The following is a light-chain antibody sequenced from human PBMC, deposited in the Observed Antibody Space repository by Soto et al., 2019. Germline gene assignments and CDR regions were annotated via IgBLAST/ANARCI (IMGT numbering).Light chain of an antibody. CDR2: EVN. Sequence: QSALTQPPSASGSPGQSVAISCTGTSSDVGGYNYVSWYQQHPGKAPKLMIYEVNKRPSGVPDRFSGSKSGTSASLVITGLRPEDEADYYCAAWDDSLSGPVFGGGTKLTVL. CDR1: SSDVGGYNY. CDR3: AAWDDSLSGPV. J-gene: IGLJ3*02. V-gene: IGLV2-8*01.